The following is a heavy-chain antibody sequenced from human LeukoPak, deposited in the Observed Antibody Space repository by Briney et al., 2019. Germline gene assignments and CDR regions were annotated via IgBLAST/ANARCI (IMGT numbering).Heavy chain of an antibody. V-gene: IGHV1-18*01. D-gene: IGHD3-3*01. CDR3: ARDRRFLEWLFSENYYYMDV. CDR1: GYTFTSYG. CDR2: ISAYNGNT. Sequence: ASVKVSCKASGYTFTSYGISWVRQAPGQGLEWMGWISAYNGNTNYAQKLQGRVTMTTDTSTSTAYMELRSLRSDDTAVYYCARDRRFLEWLFSENYYYMDVWGKGTTVTVSS. J-gene: IGHJ6*03.